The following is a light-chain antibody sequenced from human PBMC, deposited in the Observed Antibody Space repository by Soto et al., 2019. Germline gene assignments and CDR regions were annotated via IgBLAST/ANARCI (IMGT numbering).Light chain of an antibody. V-gene: IGKV3-20*01. CDR1: QSLSSSY. Sequence: EIVLTQSPGTLSLSPGERATLSCRASQSLSSSYLAWYQQKPDQAPRLLIYGASSSATGIPDRFSGSGSGTDFTLTISRLEPEDFAVYYCQQYGSSTGFTFGPGTKVDIK. J-gene: IGKJ3*01. CDR2: GAS. CDR3: QQYGSSTGFT.